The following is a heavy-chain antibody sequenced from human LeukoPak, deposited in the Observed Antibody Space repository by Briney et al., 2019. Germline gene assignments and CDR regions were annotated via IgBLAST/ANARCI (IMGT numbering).Heavy chain of an antibody. CDR3: ARAGGFCSGGSCYTHLDQ. Sequence: SVKVSCTASGGTFSSYAISWVRQAPGQGLEWMGGIVPIFGTANYAQKFQGRVTITADKSTTTGYMELSSLRSEDTAVYYCARAGGFCSGGSCYTHLDQWGQGTLVTVSS. V-gene: IGHV1-69*06. J-gene: IGHJ4*02. CDR2: IVPIFGTA. CDR1: GGTFSSYA. D-gene: IGHD2-15*01.